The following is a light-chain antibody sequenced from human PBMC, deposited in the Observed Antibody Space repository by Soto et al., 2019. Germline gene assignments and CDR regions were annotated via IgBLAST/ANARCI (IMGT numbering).Light chain of an antibody. CDR3: GTWDSGLSPVV. Sequence: QSVLTQPPSVSAAPGQKVTISCSGRSYNIGSDYVSWYQQLPGTAPKLLIYDNNKRPSGIPDRFSGSKSGTSATLGITGLQTGDEADYYCGTWDSGLSPVVFGGGTKVTVL. CDR2: DNN. V-gene: IGLV1-51*01. CDR1: SYNIGSDY. J-gene: IGLJ2*01.